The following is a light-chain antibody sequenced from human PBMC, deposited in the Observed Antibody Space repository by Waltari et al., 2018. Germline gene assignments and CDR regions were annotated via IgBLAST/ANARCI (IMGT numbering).Light chain of an antibody. J-gene: IGLJ1*01. CDR2: YDN. CDR3: QVWDANTDPGV. V-gene: IGLV3-21*01. Sequence: SYVLTQPPSVSVATGETATITRGGKHIESKSVHWYRQRPGQAPVVVISYDNDRAAGIPERFSGSNSGNTATLTISRVEAGDEADYYCQVWDANTDPGVFGTGTEVTVL. CDR1: HIESKS.